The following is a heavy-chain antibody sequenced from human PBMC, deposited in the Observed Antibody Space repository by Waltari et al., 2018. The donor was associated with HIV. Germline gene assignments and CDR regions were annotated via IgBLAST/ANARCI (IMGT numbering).Heavy chain of an antibody. CDR2: IYPGDSDT. CDR1: GYSFATSW. Sequence: EVQLVQSGAEVKKPGESMKISCKGSGYSFATSWIGWVRQMPGKGLEWMGIIYPGDSDTRYSPSFQGQVTISADKSIRTAYLQWSSLKASDTAMYYCTKGMYANQDYFDNWGQGTLVTVSS. D-gene: IGHD2-8*01. CDR3: TKGMYANQDYFDN. V-gene: IGHV5-51*03. J-gene: IGHJ4*02.